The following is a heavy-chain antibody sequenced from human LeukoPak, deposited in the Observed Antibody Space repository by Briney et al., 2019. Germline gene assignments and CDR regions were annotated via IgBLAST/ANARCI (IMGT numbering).Heavy chain of an antibody. CDR2: INHSGST. V-gene: IGHV4-34*01. CDR1: GGSFSGYY. D-gene: IGHD5-18*01. CDR3: VRGRAAMARPFDY. Sequence: PSETLSLTCAVYGGSFSGYYWSWIRQPPGKGLEWIGEINHSGSTNYNPSLKSRVTISVDTSKNQFSLKLSSVTAADTAVYYCVRGRAAMARPFDYWGQGTLVTVSS. J-gene: IGHJ4*02.